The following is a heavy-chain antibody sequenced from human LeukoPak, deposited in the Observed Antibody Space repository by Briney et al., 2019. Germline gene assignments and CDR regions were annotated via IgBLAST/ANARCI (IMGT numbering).Heavy chain of an antibody. CDR3: ARADVVVVVPAASYYYCYMDV. D-gene: IGHD2-2*01. Sequence: GASVKVSCKASGYTFTSYDINWVRQATGQGLEWMGWMNPNSGNTGYAQKFQGRVTITRNTSISTAYMELSSLRSEDTAVYYCARADVVVVVPAASYYYCYMDVWGKGTTVTVSS. CDR1: GYTFTSYD. V-gene: IGHV1-8*03. J-gene: IGHJ6*03. CDR2: MNPNSGNT.